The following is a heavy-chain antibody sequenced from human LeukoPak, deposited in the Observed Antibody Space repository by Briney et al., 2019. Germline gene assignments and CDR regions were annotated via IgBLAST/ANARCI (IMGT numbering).Heavy chain of an antibody. CDR1: GGTFSSYA. D-gene: IGHD3-22*01. Sequence: GASVKISCKTSGGTFSSYAISWVRQAPVQGLEWIGGIIASFGTANYEKKLQGRVTITTDESTSTAYMELSSLRSEDTAVYYCARGGVPQWLFLAYWGQGTLVTVSS. CDR3: ARGGVPQWLFLAY. CDR2: IIASFGTA. J-gene: IGHJ4*02. V-gene: IGHV1-69*05.